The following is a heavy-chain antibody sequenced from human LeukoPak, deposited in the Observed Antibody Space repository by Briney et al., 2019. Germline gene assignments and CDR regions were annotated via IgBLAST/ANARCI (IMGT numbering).Heavy chain of an antibody. J-gene: IGHJ4*02. V-gene: IGHV3-23*01. CDR2: ISGNADYT. Sequence: GGSLRLSCAAFGFTFSNYAMSWVRQAPGKGLEWVSAISGNADYTYYADSVKGRFTISRRNSKNTLYLQMNSLRAEDTAVYYCARGQEGFDYWGQGTLVTVSS. CDR1: GFTFSNYA. CDR3: ARGQEGFDY.